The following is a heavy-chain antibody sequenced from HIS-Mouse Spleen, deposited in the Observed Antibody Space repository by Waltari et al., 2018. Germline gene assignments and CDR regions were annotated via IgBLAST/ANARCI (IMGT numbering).Heavy chain of an antibody. V-gene: IGHV4-39*07. CDR1: GCSISSISYY. CDR3: AREIPYSSSWYDWYFDL. CDR2: IYYSGST. J-gene: IGHJ2*01. Sequence: QLQLQESGPGLVKPSETLSLTCTVPGCSISSISYYLGWIRQPPGKGLEWIGSIYYSGSTYYNPSLKSRVTISVDTSKNQFSLKLSSVTAADTAVYYCAREIPYSSSWYDWYFDLWGRGTLVTVSS. D-gene: IGHD6-13*01.